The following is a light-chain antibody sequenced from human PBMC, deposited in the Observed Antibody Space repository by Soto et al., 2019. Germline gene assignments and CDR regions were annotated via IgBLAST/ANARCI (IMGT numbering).Light chain of an antibody. CDR2: WAS. J-gene: IGKJ1*01. CDR3: QQYNAWRT. CDR1: QSVLYTSNNKNY. V-gene: IGKV4-1*01. Sequence: IVMTQSPDSLAVSLGEMSTINCKSSQSVLYTSNNKNYLAWYQQKPGQSPKLLIYWASTRESGVPDRFSGSGSGTEFTLTISSLQSEDFGVYYCQQYNAWRTFGQGTKVDIK.